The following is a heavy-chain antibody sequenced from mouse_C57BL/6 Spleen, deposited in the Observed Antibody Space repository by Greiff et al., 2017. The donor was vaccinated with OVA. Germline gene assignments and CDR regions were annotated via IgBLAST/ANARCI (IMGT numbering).Heavy chain of an antibody. J-gene: IGHJ1*03. CDR1: GFNFTDYY. V-gene: IGHV14-1*01. CDR2: IDPEDGDT. CDR3: TTDNLGYFDV. Sequence: EVQLQQSGAELVRPGASVKLSCTASGFNFTDYYMHWVKQRPEQGLEWIGRIDPEDGDTEYAPKFQGKATMTADTSSNTAYLQLSSLTSEDTAVYYCTTDNLGYFDVWGTGTTVTVSS. D-gene: IGHD6-1*01.